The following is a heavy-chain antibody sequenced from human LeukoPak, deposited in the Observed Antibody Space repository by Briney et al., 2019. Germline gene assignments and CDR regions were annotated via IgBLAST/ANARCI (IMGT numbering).Heavy chain of an antibody. V-gene: IGHV1-46*01. CDR3: ARENACGSDCYSTHYFDY. D-gene: IGHD2-21*02. J-gene: IGHJ4*02. Sequence: ASVKVSRKASGYTFTSYYMHWVRQAPGQGPEGMGIINPSGGGTRYAQKFQGRVTMTRDTSTSTVYMEVSSLRSEDTAVYYCARENACGSDCYSTHYFDYWGQGTLVTVSS. CDR1: GYTFTSYY. CDR2: INPSGGGT.